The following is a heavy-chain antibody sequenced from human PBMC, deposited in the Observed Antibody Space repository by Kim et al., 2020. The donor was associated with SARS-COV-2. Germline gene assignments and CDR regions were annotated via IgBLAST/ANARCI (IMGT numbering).Heavy chain of an antibody. CDR1: GFTFDDYA. V-gene: IGHV3-9*01. Sequence: GGSLRLSCAASGFTFDDYAMHWVRQAPGKGLEWVSGISWNSGSIGYADSVKGRFTISRDNAKNSLYLQMNSLRAEDTALYYCAKDDASGSYWGGYYYYGMDVWGQGTTVTVSS. CDR2: ISWNSGSI. J-gene: IGHJ6*02. CDR3: AKDDASGSYWGGYYYYGMDV. D-gene: IGHD1-26*01.